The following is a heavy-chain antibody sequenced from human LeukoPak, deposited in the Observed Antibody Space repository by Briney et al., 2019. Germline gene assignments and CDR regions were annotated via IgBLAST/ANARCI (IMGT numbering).Heavy chain of an antibody. Sequence: GGSLRFSCAASGFTFSSYAMSWVRQAPGKGLEWVSYISTSGVTIFYADSVKGRFTISRDNAKNSLYLQMNSLRAEDTAVYYCAREMGGYPFDYWGQGTLVTVSS. CDR1: GFTFSSYA. CDR3: AREMGGYPFDY. CDR2: ISTSGVTI. V-gene: IGHV3-48*03. D-gene: IGHD5-12*01. J-gene: IGHJ4*02.